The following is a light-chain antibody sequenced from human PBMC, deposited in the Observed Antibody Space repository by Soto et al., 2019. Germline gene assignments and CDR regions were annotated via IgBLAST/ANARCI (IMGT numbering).Light chain of an antibody. CDR2: EVS. CDR3: KSYTRLNTLA. CDR1: SSDVGAYNY. Sequence: QSVLTQPASVSGSPGQSITISCTGTSSDVGAYNYVSWYQQHPGKAPKLIIYEVSNRPSGVSNRFSGSKSGITASLTISGLQAEDEADYYCKSYTRLNTLAFGGGTKVTVL. V-gene: IGLV2-14*01. J-gene: IGLJ3*02.